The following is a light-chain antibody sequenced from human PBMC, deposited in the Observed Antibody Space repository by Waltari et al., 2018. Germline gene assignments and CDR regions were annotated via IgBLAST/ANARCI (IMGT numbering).Light chain of an antibody. V-gene: IGKV4-1*01. CDR1: QSVLYSSNNLNY. Sequence: DIVMTQSPDSLAVSLGGRATINCKPSQSVLYSSNNLNYLAWYQQKPGQPPKLLIYWASTRESGVPDRFSGSGSGTDFTLTISSLQAEDVAVYYCQQFYSTPYTFGQGTKLEIK. CDR2: WAS. J-gene: IGKJ2*01. CDR3: QQFYSTPYT.